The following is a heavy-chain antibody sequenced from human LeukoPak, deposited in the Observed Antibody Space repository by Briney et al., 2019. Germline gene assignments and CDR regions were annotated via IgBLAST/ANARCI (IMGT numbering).Heavy chain of an antibody. V-gene: IGHV4-34*01. CDR3: ARGRRYGQNCGSCYSGVDY. J-gene: IGHJ4*02. D-gene: IGHD2-15*01. Sequence: SETLSLTCAVYGGSFSGYYWSWIRQPPGKGLEWIGEINHSGSTNYNPSLKSRVTISVDTSKNQFSLKLSPVTAADTAVYYCARGRRYGQNCGSCYSGVDYWGQGTLVTVSS. CDR1: GGSFSGYY. CDR2: INHSGST.